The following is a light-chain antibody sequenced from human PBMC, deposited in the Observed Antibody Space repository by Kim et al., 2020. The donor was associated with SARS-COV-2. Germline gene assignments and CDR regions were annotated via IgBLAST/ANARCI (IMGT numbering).Light chain of an antibody. J-gene: IGKJ1*01. CDR3: QQYNNWPPGLT. Sequence: PGERATLSCRASQSVSSNLAWYQQKPGQAPRLLIYGASSRATGIPARFSGSGSGTEFTLTISSLQSEDFAVYYCQQYNNWPPGLTFGQGTKVDIK. V-gene: IGKV3-15*01. CDR2: GAS. CDR1: QSVSSN.